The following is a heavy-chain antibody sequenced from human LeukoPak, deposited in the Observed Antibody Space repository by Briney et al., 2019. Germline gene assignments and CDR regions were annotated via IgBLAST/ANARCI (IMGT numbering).Heavy chain of an antibody. V-gene: IGHV4-39*07. J-gene: IGHJ4*02. CDR2: IYYSGST. CDR1: GGSISSSSYY. CDR3: AREIYNGDSYGYYFDY. Sequence: SETLSLTCTVSGGSISSSSYYWGWIRQPPGKGLEWIGSIYYSGSTNYNPSLKSRVTISVDTSKNQFSLKLSSVTAADTAVYYCAREIYNGDSYGYYFDYWGQGTLVTVSS. D-gene: IGHD5-18*01.